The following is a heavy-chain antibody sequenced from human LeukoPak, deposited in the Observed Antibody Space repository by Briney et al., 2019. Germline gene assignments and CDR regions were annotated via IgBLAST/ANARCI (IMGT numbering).Heavy chain of an antibody. V-gene: IGHV1-8*01. CDR1: GFTLTNFD. J-gene: IGHJ2*01. Sequence: ASVKVSCKASGFTLTNFDINWVRQATGQGIEWKGWMNSNTGNTGYAQEFQGRVPMTRDTSIGTAYMELTNLRSEDTAVYYCARGRRGSSGPWSWYLDLWGRGTLVTASS. CDR2: MNSNTGNT. CDR3: ARGRRGSSGPWSWYLDL. D-gene: IGHD3-22*01.